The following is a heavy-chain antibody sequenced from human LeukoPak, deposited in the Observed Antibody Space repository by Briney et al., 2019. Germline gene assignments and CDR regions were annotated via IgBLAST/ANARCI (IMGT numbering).Heavy chain of an antibody. J-gene: IGHJ4*02. V-gene: IGHV4-59*08. D-gene: IGHD5-18*01. CDR3: ARHVGGTAMVSPFDY. CDR1: GGSISSYY. Sequence: KPSETLSLTCTVSGGSISSYYWSWIRQPPGKGLEWIGYIYYSGSTNYNPSLKSRVTISVDTSKNQFSLKLSSVTAADTAVYYCARHVGGTAMVSPFDYWGQGTLVTVSS. CDR2: IYYSGST.